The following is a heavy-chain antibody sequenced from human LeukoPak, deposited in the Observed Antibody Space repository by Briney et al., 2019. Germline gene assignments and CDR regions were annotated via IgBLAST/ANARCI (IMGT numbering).Heavy chain of an antibody. CDR1: GFTFRGYA. CDR2: ISGSGDST. CDR3: AKGRYGDYDMDV. V-gene: IGHV3-23*01. J-gene: IGHJ6*02. Sequence: GGSLRLSCAASGFTFRGYAMSWVRQAPGKGLEWVSAISGSGDSTYYADSVKGRFTISRDNSKNTLYLQVNSLRAEDTAVYYCAKGRYGDYDMDVWGQGTTVTVSS. D-gene: IGHD4-17*01.